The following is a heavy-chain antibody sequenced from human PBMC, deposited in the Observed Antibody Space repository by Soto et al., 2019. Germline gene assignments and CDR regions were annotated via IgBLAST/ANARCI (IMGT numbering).Heavy chain of an antibody. J-gene: IGHJ4*02. D-gene: IGHD2-8*01. V-gene: IGHV4-59*08. Sequence: SETLSLTCTVSGGSISTYYWNWIRQPPGKGLEWIGYIYYGGSANYSPSLKSRVTISVDTSKKQFSLKLSSVTAADTAVYYCARGGHCTNGVCSARDYWGQGTLVTVSS. CDR3: ARGGHCTNGVCSARDY. CDR2: IYYGGSA. CDR1: GGSISTYY.